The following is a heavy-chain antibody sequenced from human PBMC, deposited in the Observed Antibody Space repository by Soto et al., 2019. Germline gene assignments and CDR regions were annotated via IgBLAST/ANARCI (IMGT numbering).Heavy chain of an antibody. CDR3: AKAPEYYDILTGSPVGYYYYGMDV. Sequence: EVQLLESGGGLVQPGGSLRLSCAASGFTFSSYAMSWVRQAPGKGLEWVSAISGSGGSTYYADSVKGRFTISRDNSKNTLYLQMNSLSAEDTAVYYCAKAPEYYDILTGSPVGYYYYGMDVWGQGTTVTVSS. J-gene: IGHJ6*02. CDR1: GFTFSSYA. D-gene: IGHD3-9*01. CDR2: ISGSGGST. V-gene: IGHV3-23*01.